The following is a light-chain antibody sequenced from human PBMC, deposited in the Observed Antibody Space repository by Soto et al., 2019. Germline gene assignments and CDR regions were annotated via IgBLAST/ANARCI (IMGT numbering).Light chain of an antibody. V-gene: IGKV3-20*01. J-gene: IGKJ2*01. CDR2: GTS. CDR1: QSISTTY. CDR3: QQYGSSPYT. Sequence: EIVVTQSPGTLSLSPGERATLSCRASQSISTTYLAWYQQRPGQAPRLLIYGTSSRATGIPDRFSGSGSATDFNLTINRLEPEDFAVYYCQQYGSSPYTFGQGTNLEIK.